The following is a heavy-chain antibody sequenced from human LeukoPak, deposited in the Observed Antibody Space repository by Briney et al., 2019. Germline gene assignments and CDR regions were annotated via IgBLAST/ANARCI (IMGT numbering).Heavy chain of an antibody. CDR1: GFTFSNFQ. Sequence: PWGCLRLSCAASGFTFSNFQMHWVRQARGKRLEWVSSISGSSSYIYYVDSVQGRFTISRDNAKNSLYLQLNSLRAEDTALYYCARAKGIAVADLWGQGTLVTVSS. V-gene: IGHV3-21*01. J-gene: IGHJ4*02. CDR2: ISGSSSYI. CDR3: ARAKGIAVADL. D-gene: IGHD6-19*01.